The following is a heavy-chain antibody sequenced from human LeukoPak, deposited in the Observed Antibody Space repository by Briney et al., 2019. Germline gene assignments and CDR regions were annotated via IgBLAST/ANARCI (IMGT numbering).Heavy chain of an antibody. CDR1: GFTFSSYE. Sequence: PGGSLRLSCAASGFTFSSYEMNWVRQAPGKGLEWVSYISSSGSTIYYADSVKGRFTISRDNAKNSLYLQMNSLRAEDTAVYYCARRASWNGWFDPWGQGTLVTVSS. CDR2: ISSSGSTI. V-gene: IGHV3-48*03. D-gene: IGHD1-1*01. CDR3: ARRASWNGWFDP. J-gene: IGHJ5*02.